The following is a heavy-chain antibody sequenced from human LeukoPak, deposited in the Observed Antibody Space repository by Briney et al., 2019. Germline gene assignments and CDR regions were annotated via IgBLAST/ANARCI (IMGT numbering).Heavy chain of an antibody. V-gene: IGHV3-23*01. CDR1: GSAFSSYA. Sequence: GGSLRLSCAASGSAFSSYAMSWVRQAPGKGLEWVSAISGSGGSTYYADSVKGRFTISRDNSKNTLYLQMNSLRAEDTAVYYCAKGNSYYYYYYMDVWGKGTTVTVSS. CDR3: AKGNSYYYYYYMDV. CDR2: ISGSGGST. D-gene: IGHD4-23*01. J-gene: IGHJ6*03.